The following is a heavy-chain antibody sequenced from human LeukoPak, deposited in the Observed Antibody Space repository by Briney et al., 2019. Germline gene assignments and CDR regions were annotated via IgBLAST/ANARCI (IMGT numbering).Heavy chain of an antibody. CDR2: IYTSGSA. CDR1: RGSISSYY. Sequence: SEALSRGCTVHRGSISSYYGRWVRQPAGKGVEMIGRIYTSGSANYNPSLKRQGTISVDTSKNPFSVKLSSVTAAATAVYYCARSRPSTYCGGDCHSGPYWYFDLWGRGTLVTVSS. V-gene: IGHV4-4*07. D-gene: IGHD2-21*02. J-gene: IGHJ2*01. CDR3: ARSRPSTYCGGDCHSGPYWYFDL.